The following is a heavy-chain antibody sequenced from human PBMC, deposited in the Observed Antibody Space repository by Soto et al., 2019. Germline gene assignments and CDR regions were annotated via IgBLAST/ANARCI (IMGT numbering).Heavy chain of an antibody. V-gene: IGHV3-15*01. Sequence: EVQLVESGGGLVKPGGSLRLSCAASGFTFSNAWMSWVRQAPGKGLEWVGRIKSKTAGGTTDYAAPVNGRFTISRDDSKNTLYLQMNSMKTEDTAVYYCTTGLRYCSSTSCYNDSYYYYGMGVWGQGATVTVS. CDR1: GFTFSNAW. CDR3: TTGLRYCSSTSCYNDSYYYYGMGV. D-gene: IGHD2-2*01. J-gene: IGHJ6*02. CDR2: IKSKTAGGTT.